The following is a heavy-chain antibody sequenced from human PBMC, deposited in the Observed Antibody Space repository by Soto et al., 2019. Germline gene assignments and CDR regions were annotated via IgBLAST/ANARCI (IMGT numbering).Heavy chain of an antibody. J-gene: IGHJ4*02. Sequence: QLQLQESGPGLVKPSETLSLTRTVSGVSISNSSYYWGWIRRPPGKGLEWIGTIYYSGITYYNPSLRSRVTTSVDTAKNQFSLKLTSVTAADTAVYYCARHGSNWGQGTLVTVSS. V-gene: IGHV4-39*01. CDR1: GVSISNSSYY. CDR3: ARHGSN. CDR2: IYYSGIT.